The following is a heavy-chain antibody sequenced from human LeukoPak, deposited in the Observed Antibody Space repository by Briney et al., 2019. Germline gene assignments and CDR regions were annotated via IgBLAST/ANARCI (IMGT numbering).Heavy chain of an antibody. Sequence: NSSETLSLTCTVSGGSISYYYWSWIRQPPGKGLEWIDYIYYSGSTNYNPSLKRRVTISVDTSKNQFSLNLTSVTTADTAVYYCARVSCSSTSCPRRDALDVWGQGTMVTVSS. CDR1: GGSISYYY. CDR2: IYYSGST. D-gene: IGHD2-2*01. V-gene: IGHV4-59*01. J-gene: IGHJ3*01. CDR3: ARVSCSSTSCPRRDALDV.